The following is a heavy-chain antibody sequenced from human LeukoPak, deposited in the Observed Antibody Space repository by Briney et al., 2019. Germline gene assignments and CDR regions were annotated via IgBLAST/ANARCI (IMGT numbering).Heavy chain of an antibody. CDR1: GYTVTSYG. CDR3: ARDLQIYYDRSGYQRNAFDI. Sequence: ASVKVSCTASGYTVTSYGISCVRQAPGHGLEWMGWVSAYNGNTNYARKLQRTVTMTTNTSTSTAYMELRSLRSDDTAVYYCARDLQIYYDRSGYQRNAFDIWGQRTMVTVSS. V-gene: IGHV1-18*01. CDR2: VSAYNGNT. J-gene: IGHJ3*02. D-gene: IGHD3-22*01.